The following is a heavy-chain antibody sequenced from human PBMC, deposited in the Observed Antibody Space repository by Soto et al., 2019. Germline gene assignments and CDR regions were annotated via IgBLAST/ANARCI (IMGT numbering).Heavy chain of an antibody. Sequence: GASVKVSCKASGYTFTSYDISWVRQATGQGLEWMGWMNPNSGNTGYAQKFQGRVTMTRNTSISTAYMELSSLRSEDTAVYYCARRVVVVAGGWLDPWGQGTLVTVSS. V-gene: IGHV1-8*01. J-gene: IGHJ5*02. D-gene: IGHD2-15*01. CDR3: ARRVVVVAGGWLDP. CDR2: MNPNSGNT. CDR1: GYTFTSYD.